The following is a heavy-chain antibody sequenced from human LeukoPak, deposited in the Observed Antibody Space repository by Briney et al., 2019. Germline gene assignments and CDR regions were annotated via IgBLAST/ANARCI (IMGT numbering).Heavy chain of an antibody. CDR2: ISWNSGSI. CDR3: AKDIADGSGSYYNPNWYFDL. Sequence: GGSLRLSCAASGFTFDDYAMPWVRQAPGKGLEWVSGISWNSGSIGYADSVKGRFTISRDNAKNSLYLQMNSLRAEDTALYYCAKDIADGSGSYYNPNWYFDLWGRGTLVTVSS. D-gene: IGHD3-10*01. V-gene: IGHV3-9*01. J-gene: IGHJ2*01. CDR1: GFTFDDYA.